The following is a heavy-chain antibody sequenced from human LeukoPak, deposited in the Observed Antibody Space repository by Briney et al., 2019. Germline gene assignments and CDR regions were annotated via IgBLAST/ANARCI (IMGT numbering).Heavy chain of an antibody. V-gene: IGHV4-61*02. J-gene: IGHJ6*03. CDR1: GGSISSGSYY. D-gene: IGHD5-18*01. Sequence: SSQTLSLTCTVSGGSISSGSYYWSWIRQPAGKGLEWIGRIYTSGSTNYNPSLKSRVTISVDTSKNQFSLKLSSVTAADTAVYYCAGDRYSYGSYYYYYYMDVWGKGTTVTVSS. CDR2: IYTSGST. CDR3: AGDRYSYGSYYYYYYMDV.